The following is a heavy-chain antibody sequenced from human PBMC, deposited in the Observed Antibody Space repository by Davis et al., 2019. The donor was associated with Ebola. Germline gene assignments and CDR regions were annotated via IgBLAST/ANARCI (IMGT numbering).Heavy chain of an antibody. Sequence: GESLKISCAASGFTFSRDWMTWARQAPGKGLEWVANIKQDGSEKYYVDSVKGRFTISRDNAKNSLYLQMNSLRAEDTAVYYCARDGVPAALDYWGKGPWSPSPQ. CDR2: IKQDGSEK. V-gene: IGHV3-7*01. CDR1: GFTFSRDW. CDR3: ARDGVPAALDY. J-gene: IGHJ4*03. D-gene: IGHD2-2*01.